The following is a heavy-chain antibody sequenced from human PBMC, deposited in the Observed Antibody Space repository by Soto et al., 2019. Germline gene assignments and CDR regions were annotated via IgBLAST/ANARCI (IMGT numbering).Heavy chain of an antibody. D-gene: IGHD5-12*01. CDR3: ARLVEMATTFDD. J-gene: IGHJ4*02. Sequence: QLQLQESGPGLVKPSETLSLTCTVSGGSISSSSYYWGWIRQPPGKGLEWIGSIYYSGSTYYNPSLKSRVTISVDTSKNQFSLKLSSVTAADTAVYYCARLVEMATTFDDWGQGTLVTVSS. V-gene: IGHV4-39*01. CDR2: IYYSGST. CDR1: GGSISSSSYY.